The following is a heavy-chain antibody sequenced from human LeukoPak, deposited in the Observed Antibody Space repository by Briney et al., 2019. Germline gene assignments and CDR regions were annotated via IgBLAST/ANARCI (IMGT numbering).Heavy chain of an antibody. CDR1: GVTFSSCS. CDR3: AKVGYYDSGSPGGFDY. CDR2: ISSSGTI. Sequence: GGSLRLSCAASGVTFSSCSMNWVRQAPGKGLEWVSYISSSGTIYYAESVKGRFTISRDNAKKSLYLQMNSLRDEDTAVYYCAKVGYYDSGSPGGFDYWGQGTLVTVSS. V-gene: IGHV3-48*02. D-gene: IGHD3-10*01. J-gene: IGHJ4*02.